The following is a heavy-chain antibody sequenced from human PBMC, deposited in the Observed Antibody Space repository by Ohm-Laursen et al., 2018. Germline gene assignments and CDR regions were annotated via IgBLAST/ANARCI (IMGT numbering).Heavy chain of an antibody. D-gene: IGHD6-13*01. V-gene: IGHV1-2*02. CDR3: ARRRLAAAGPDGAFDI. Sequence: SSVKVSCNASGYTFTGYYMHWVRQAPGQGLEWMGWINPNSGGTNYAQKFQGRVTMTRDTSISTAYMELSRLRSDDTAVYYCARRRLAAAGPDGAFDIWGQGTMVTVSS. CDR2: INPNSGGT. J-gene: IGHJ3*02. CDR1: GYTFTGYY.